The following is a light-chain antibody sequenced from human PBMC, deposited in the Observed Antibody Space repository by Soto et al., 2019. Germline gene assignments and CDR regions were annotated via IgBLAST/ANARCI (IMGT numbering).Light chain of an antibody. V-gene: IGKV3D-15*01. CDR1: QSVSSY. Sequence: EIVLTQSPGTPSLSPGERATLSCRASQSVSSYLAWYQQKPGQAPRLLIYDASNRATGIPARFSGSGSGTESTLTISSLQSEDFEAYYCQQYNTWPLTLGGGTKVDIK. CDR2: DAS. CDR3: QQYNTWPLT. J-gene: IGKJ4*01.